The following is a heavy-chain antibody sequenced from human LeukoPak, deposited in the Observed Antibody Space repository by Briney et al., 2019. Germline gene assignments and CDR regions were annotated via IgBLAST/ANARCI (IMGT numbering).Heavy chain of an antibody. D-gene: IGHD2-15*01. J-gene: IGHJ4*02. Sequence: GGSLRLSCAASGFTFSSYAMHWVRQAPGKGLEWVAVISDDGNSESYADSVKGRFIISRDNPKNTVYLQMNSLRAEDTAVYFCAGGLLGCRGGSCYPTDYWGQGTRVTVSS. CDR1: GFTFSSYA. CDR2: ISDDGNSE. CDR3: AGGLLGCRGGSCYPTDY. V-gene: IGHV3-30*04.